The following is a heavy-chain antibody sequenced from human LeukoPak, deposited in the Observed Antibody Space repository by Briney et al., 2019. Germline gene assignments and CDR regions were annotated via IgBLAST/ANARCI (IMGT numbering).Heavy chain of an antibody. CDR3: AEGGQWLRV. J-gene: IGHJ4*02. Sequence: PSETLSLTCTVSGGSISNYCWSCIRQPAGKGLEWIGRICNSGSTNYNPSLESRVTMSVDASKNQFSLKLTSVTAADTAVYYCAEGGQWLRVWGQGTLVTVSS. V-gene: IGHV4-4*07. CDR2: ICNSGST. D-gene: IGHD6-19*01. CDR1: GGSISNYC.